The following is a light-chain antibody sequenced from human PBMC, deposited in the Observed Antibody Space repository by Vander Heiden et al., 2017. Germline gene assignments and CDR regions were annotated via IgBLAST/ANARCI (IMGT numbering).Light chain of an antibody. CDR2: AAS. Sequence: LQMTQSPSSLSASVGARVTITCRASQSISSYLNWYQQKPGKAPKLLIYAASSLQSGVPSRFSGSGSGTDFTLTISSLQPEDFATYYCQQSYSTPLTFGGGTKVEIK. CDR3: QQSYSTPLT. CDR1: QSISSY. V-gene: IGKV1-39*01. J-gene: IGKJ4*01.